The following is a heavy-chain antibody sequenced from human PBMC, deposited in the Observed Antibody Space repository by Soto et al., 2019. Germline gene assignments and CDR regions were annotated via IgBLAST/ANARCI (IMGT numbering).Heavy chain of an antibody. D-gene: IGHD3-16*01. CDR3: VREGGDNWLDP. CDR2: IYYSGST. Sequence: SETLSLTCTVSGGSISSGDYYWSWIRQPPGKGLEWIGYIYYSGSTFYNPSLKNRVTISLDTSKIQFSLKLSSVTAADTAVYYCVREGGDNWLDPWGQGTLVTVYS. V-gene: IGHV4-30-4*01. CDR1: GGSISSGDYY. J-gene: IGHJ5*02.